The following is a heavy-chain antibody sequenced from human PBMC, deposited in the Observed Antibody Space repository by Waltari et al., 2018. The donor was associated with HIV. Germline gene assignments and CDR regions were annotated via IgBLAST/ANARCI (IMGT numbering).Heavy chain of an antibody. J-gene: IGHJ4*02. Sequence: QVQLQESGPGLVKPSETLSLTCTVHGGAVSSGSYYWHWLRQPPGKGLEWIGYIYYSGSTNYNPSLKSRVTISVDTSKNQFSLKLSSVTAADTAVYYCARGSGVVVIPFPFDYWGQGTLVTVSS. CDR2: IYYSGST. V-gene: IGHV4-61*01. D-gene: IGHD3-22*01. CDR1: GGAVSSGSYY. CDR3: ARGSGVVVIPFPFDY.